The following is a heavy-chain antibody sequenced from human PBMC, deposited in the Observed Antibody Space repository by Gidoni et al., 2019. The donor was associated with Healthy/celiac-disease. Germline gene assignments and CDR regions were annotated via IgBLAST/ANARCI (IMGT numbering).Heavy chain of an antibody. J-gene: IGHJ4*02. CDR1: GFTFSSYS. Sequence: EVQLVESGGGLVKPGGSLRLSCAASGFTFSSYSMNWVRQAPGKGLEWVSSISSSSSYIYYADSVKGRFTISRDNAKNSLYLQMNSLRAEDTAVYYCARELRTTVTTSGYWGQGTLVTVSS. D-gene: IGHD4-17*01. CDR3: ARELRTTVTTSGY. CDR2: ISSSSSYI. V-gene: IGHV3-21*01.